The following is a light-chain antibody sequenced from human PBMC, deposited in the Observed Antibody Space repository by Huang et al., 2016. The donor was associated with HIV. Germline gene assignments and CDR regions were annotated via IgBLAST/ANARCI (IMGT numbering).Light chain of an antibody. CDR3: MQSLQSLT. J-gene: IGKJ4*01. Sequence: DIVMTQSPLSLPVTPGEPASISCRSSQSLVHDNGYSYLDWYLQKPGQSPQVLIYMASVRAPEIPDRLSGGGSGTNFTQEINRVDAEDVGTYYCMQSLQSLTFGGGTRLEIK. V-gene: IGKV2-28*01. CDR2: MAS. CDR1: QSLVHDNGYSY.